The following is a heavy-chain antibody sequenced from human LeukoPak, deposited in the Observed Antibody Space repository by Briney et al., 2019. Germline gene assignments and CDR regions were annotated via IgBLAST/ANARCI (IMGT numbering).Heavy chain of an antibody. CDR2: INPNSGGT. Sequence: GASVKVSCKASGGTFSSYAISWVRQAPGQGLEWMGWINPNSGGTNYAQKFQGRVTMTRDTSISTAYMELSRLRSDDTAVYYCARGIYQRSAFDIWGQGTMVTVSS. J-gene: IGHJ3*02. V-gene: IGHV1-2*02. CDR3: ARGIYQRSAFDI. D-gene: IGHD2-2*01. CDR1: GGTFSSYA.